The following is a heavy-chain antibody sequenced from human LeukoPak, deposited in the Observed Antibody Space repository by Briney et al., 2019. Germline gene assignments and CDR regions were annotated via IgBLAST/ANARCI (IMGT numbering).Heavy chain of an antibody. CDR1: GYTFTTYG. D-gene: IGHD6-6*01. CDR3: ARDPAAARHYFDY. Sequence: ASVKVSCKASGYTFTTYGITWVRQAPGQGLEWMGIINPSGGSTSYAQKFQGRVTMTRDMSTSTVYMELSSLRSEDTAVYYCARDPAAARHYFDYWGQGTLVTVSS. J-gene: IGHJ4*02. V-gene: IGHV1-46*01. CDR2: INPSGGST.